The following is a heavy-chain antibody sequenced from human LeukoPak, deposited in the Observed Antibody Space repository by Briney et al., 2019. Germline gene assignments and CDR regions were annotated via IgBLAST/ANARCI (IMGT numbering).Heavy chain of an antibody. V-gene: IGHV3-33*06. CDR2: IWFDENKK. D-gene: IGHD2-2*03. CDR1: GFTFSTYG. CDR3: AKDGGGYCSSTTCSGSWFDP. J-gene: IGHJ5*02. Sequence: GGSLRLSCAASGFTFSTYGMHWVRRAPGRGLEWVAVIWFDENKKYYADSVKGRFTISRDNSKNTLYLQMNSLRAEDTAVYYCAKDGGGYCSSTTCSGSWFDPWGQGTLVTVSS.